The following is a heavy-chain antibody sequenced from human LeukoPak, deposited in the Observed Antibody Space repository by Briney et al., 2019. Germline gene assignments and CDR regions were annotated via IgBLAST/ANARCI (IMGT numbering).Heavy chain of an antibody. CDR2: TSGSADST. CDR1: GFTFSSYS. V-gene: IGHV3-23*01. CDR3: ASRDYGGKHSIDY. J-gene: IGHJ4*02. D-gene: IGHD4-23*01. Sequence: PGGSLRLSCAASGFTFSSYSMNWVRQAPGKGLEWVSATSGSADSTHYADSVRGRFTISRDNSKNTLYLQMNSLRAEDTAVYYCASRDYGGKHSIDYWGQGTLVTVSS.